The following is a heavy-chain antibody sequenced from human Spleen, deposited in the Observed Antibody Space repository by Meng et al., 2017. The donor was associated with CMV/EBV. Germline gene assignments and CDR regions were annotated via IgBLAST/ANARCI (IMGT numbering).Heavy chain of an antibody. CDR1: GLSLTNAW. V-gene: IGHV3-23*03. CDR3: AKDGEELAPFDY. Sequence: GGSLRLSCTASGLSLTNAWMAWVRQAPGKGLEWVSVIYRGGSSTYYADSVKGRFTVSRDDSKNTLYLQMSSLRAEDTALYYCAKDGEELAPFDYWGQGTLVTVSS. J-gene: IGHJ4*02. D-gene: IGHD1-7*01. CDR2: IYRGGSST.